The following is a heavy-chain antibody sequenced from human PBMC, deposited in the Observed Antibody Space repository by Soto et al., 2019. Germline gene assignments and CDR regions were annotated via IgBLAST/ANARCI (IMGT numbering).Heavy chain of an antibody. J-gene: IGHJ4*02. CDR1: GFTFSSYA. D-gene: IGHD3-10*01. V-gene: IGHV3-30-3*01. CDR2: ISYDGSNK. CDR3: AREIERLLGY. Sequence: GGSLRLSCAASGFTFSSYAMHWVRQAPGKGLEWMAVISYDGSNKYYTDSVKGRFTISRDNSKNTLYLQMNSLRAEDTAVYYCAREIERLLGYWGQGTLVTVSS.